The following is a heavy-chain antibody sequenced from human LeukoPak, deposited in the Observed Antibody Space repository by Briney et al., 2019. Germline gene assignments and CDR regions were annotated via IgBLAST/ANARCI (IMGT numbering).Heavy chain of an antibody. CDR3: AKSHYYGSGSYDY. CDR2: ISETGGTI. CDR1: GFTFSNYA. J-gene: IGHJ4*02. D-gene: IGHD3-10*01. V-gene: IGHV3-23*01. Sequence: GGSLRLSCAPSGFTFSNYAMSWVRQAPGKGLEWVSAISETGGTIHYADSVRGRFIISRDNSKNTLYLQMNSLRAEDTAVYYCAKSHYYGSGSYDYWGQGTLVTVSS.